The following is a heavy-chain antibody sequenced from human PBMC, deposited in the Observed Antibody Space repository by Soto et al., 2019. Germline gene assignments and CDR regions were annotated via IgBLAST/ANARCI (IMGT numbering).Heavy chain of an antibody. CDR1: GFTFSNYA. Sequence: DVQVVESGGGLVQRGGSLRLCCAGSGFTFSNYAMTWVRQAPGKGLEWVSTTRSNGEYTYYADSVKGRFTVSRDNSQNALFLEMSSLRAEDTAVYYCAKESMSVAVSASRVYGMDVWGQGTTVTVSS. V-gene: IGHV3-23*04. CDR3: AKESMSVAVSASRVYGMDV. D-gene: IGHD6-6*01. CDR2: TRSNGEYT. J-gene: IGHJ6*02.